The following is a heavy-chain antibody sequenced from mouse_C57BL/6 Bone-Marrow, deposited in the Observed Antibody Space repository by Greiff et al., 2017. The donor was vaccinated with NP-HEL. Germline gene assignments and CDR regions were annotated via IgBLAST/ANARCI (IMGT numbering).Heavy chain of an antibody. CDR2: IYPRSGNT. D-gene: IGHD2-3*01. J-gene: IGHJ1*03. CDR1: GYTFTSYG. V-gene: IGHV1-81*01. Sequence: QVQLQQSGAELARPGASVKLSCKASGYTFTSYGISWVKQRTGQGLEWIGEIYPRSGNTYYNEKFKGKATLTADKSSSTAYMELRSLTSEDSAVYFCATYDGYYEYFDVWGTGTTVTVSS. CDR3: ATYDGYYEYFDV.